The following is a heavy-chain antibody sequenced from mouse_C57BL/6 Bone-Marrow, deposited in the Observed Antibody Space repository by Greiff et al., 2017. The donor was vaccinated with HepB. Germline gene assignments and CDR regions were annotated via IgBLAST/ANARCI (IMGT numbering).Heavy chain of an antibody. Sequence: EVKLVESGEGLAKPGGSLKLSCAASGFTFSSYAMSWVRQTPEKRLEWVAYISSGGDYIYYADTVKGRFTISRDNARNTLYLQMSSLKSEDTAMYYCTRDGEDYYRGDYWGQGTSVTVSS. CDR2: ISSGGDYI. CDR3: TRDGEDYYRGDY. CDR1: GFTFSSYA. V-gene: IGHV5-9-1*02. J-gene: IGHJ4*01. D-gene: IGHD1-1*01.